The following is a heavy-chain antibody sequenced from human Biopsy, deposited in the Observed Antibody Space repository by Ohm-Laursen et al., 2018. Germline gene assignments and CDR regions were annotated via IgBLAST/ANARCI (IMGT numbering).Heavy chain of an antibody. CDR3: ARLYRLDDYWNDDPPDAFDV. CDR2: ISDTGST. J-gene: IGHJ3*01. D-gene: IGHD3-3*01. CDR1: GGSLTGDY. V-gene: IGHV4-59*01. Sequence: SETLSLTCPVSGGSLTGDYWSWIRQSPGKGQEWFGSISDTGSTNYSPSLRGRVTISVDTSKKQFSLKVSSVTPADTSVFFCARLYRLDDYWNDDPPDAFDVWGQGTMVTVSS.